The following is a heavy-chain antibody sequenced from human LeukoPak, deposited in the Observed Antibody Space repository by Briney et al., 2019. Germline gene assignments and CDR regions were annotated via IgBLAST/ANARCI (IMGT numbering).Heavy chain of an antibody. J-gene: IGHJ3*02. D-gene: IGHD3-22*01. Sequence: PSETLSLTCAVYGGSFSGYYWSWIRQPPGKGLEWIGEINHSGSTNYNPSLKGRVTISVDTSKNQFSLKLSSVTAADTAVYYCARHYYDSSGYYKRLGAFDIWGQGTMVTVSS. V-gene: IGHV4-34*01. CDR2: INHSGST. CDR3: ARHYYDSSGYYKRLGAFDI. CDR1: GGSFSGYY.